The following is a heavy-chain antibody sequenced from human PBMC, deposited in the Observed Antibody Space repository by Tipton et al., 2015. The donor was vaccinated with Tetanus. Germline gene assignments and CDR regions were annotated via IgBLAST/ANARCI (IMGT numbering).Heavy chain of an antibody. CDR3: AREDYVTAVDY. J-gene: IGHJ4*02. CDR1: GYTFTSYG. CDR2: ISPYNGNT. V-gene: IGHV1-18*01. D-gene: IGHD2-21*02. Sequence: QLVQSGAEVKKPGTSVTVSCKSSGYTFTSYGITWVRQAPGQGLEWMGWISPYNGNTNYAQKFQGRVTVTTDTSTTTAYMELRSLRSDDTALYYCAREDYVTAVDYWGQGTLVTVSS.